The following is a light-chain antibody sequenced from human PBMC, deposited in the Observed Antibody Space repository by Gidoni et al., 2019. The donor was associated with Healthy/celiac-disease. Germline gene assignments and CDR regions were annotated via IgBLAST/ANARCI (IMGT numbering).Light chain of an antibody. CDR3: QHYWTHLGA. CDR2: WAS. Sequence: DIVMTQSPDSLIVSLGERATIKCKSSQSLLWRSDNRNYLSWFQQRPGQPPKLLMSWASMRESGVPERFIGSGSGTDFTLTITSLQAEDVAVYYCQHYWTHLGAFGQGTKLEI. J-gene: IGKJ2*01. V-gene: IGKV4-1*01. CDR1: QSLLWRSDNRNY.